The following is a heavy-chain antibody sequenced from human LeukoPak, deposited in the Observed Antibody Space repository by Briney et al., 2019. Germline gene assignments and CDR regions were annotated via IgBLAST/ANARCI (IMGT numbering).Heavy chain of an antibody. D-gene: IGHD3/OR15-3a*01. CDR2: IIPIFGTA. V-gene: IGHV1-69*13. J-gene: IGHJ5*02. Sequence: ASVKVSCKASGGTFSSYAISWVRQAPGQGLEWMGGIIPIFGTANYAQKFQGRVTITADESTSTAYMELSTLRFEDTAVYYCARDGGFYDLSGWWFDPWGQGTLVTVSS. CDR3: ARDGGFYDLSGWWFDP. CDR1: GGTFSSYA.